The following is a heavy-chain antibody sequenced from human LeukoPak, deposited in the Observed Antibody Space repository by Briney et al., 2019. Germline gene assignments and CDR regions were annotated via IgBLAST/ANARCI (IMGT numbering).Heavy chain of an antibody. CDR1: RFTFSTFA. J-gene: IGHJ4*02. D-gene: IGHD2-8*02. CDR2: IFPSGGEI. V-gene: IGHV3-23*01. CDR3: ATYRQVLLPFES. Sequence: GGSLRLSCAASRFTFSTFAMIWVRQPPGKGLEWVSSIFPSGGEIHYADSVRGRFTISRDNSKSTLSLQMNSLRAEDTAIYYCATYRQVLLPFESWGQGTLVTVSS.